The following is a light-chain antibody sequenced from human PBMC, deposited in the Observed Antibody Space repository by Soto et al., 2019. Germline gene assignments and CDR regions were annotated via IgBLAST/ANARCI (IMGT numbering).Light chain of an antibody. J-gene: IGLJ2*01. V-gene: IGLV2-8*01. CDR1: SSDVGGYDY. CDR3: SSNAGSVL. Sequence: QSALTQPPSASGSPGQSVTISCTGTSSDVGGYDYVSWYQQHPGKAPKLMIYEVNKRPSGVPDRFSGSKSGKTASLTVSGLQAEDEADYYCSSNAGSVLFGGGTKLTVL. CDR2: EVN.